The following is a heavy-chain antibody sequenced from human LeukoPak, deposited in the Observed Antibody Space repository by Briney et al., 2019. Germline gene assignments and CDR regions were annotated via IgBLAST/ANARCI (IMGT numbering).Heavy chain of an antibody. CDR1: GFTVSSNY. J-gene: IGHJ3*01. CDR3: ARDYGSGGWYRGL. Sequence: PGGSLRRSCAASGFTVSSNYMSWVRQAPGKGLEWVSVIYSGGSTYYADSVKGRFTISRDNSKNTLYLRMNSLRAEDTAVYYCARDYGSGGWYRGLWGQGTMVTVSS. D-gene: IGHD6-19*01. CDR2: IYSGGST. V-gene: IGHV3-53*01.